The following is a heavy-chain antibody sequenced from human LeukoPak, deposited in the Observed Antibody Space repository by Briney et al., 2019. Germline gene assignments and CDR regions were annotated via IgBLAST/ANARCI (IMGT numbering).Heavy chain of an antibody. CDR3: AIGAYDSSGYYYLH. CDR2: IYYSGST. Sequence: SETLSLTCTVSGGSISSYYWSWIRQPPGKGLEWIGYIYYSGSTDYNPSLKSRVTISVDTSKNQFSLKLSSVTAADTAVYYCAIGAYDSSGYYYLHWGQGTLVTVSS. V-gene: IGHV4-59*01. CDR1: GGSISSYY. J-gene: IGHJ4*02. D-gene: IGHD3-22*01.